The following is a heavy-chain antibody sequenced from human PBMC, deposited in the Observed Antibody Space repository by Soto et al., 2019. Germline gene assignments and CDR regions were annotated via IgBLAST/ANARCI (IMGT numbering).Heavy chain of an antibody. J-gene: IGHJ6*02. D-gene: IGHD2-8*01. V-gene: IGHV1-2*04. CDR2: INPKSGGT. CDR3: ARGDSADCSTGVCSFFYNHDMDV. CDR1: GYSFTDYH. Sequence: ASVKVSCKASGYSFTDYHIHWVRQAPGQGLDWLGRINPKSGGTSTAQKFQGWVTMTTDTSISTASMELTRLTSDDTAIYYCARGDSADCSTGVCSFFYNHDMDVWG.